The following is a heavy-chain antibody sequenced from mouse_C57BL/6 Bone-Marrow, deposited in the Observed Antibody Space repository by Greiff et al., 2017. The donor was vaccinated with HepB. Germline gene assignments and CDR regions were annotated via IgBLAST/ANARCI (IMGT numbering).Heavy chain of an antibody. Sequence: DVMLVESGGGLVKPGGSLKLSCAASGFTFSSYAMPWVRQTPEKRLEWVATISDGGSYTYYPDNVKGRFTISRDNTKNNLYLQMSHLKSEDTAMYYCARDGRYAMDYWGQGTSVTVSS. CDR2: ISDGGSYT. CDR1: GFTFSSYA. CDR3: ARDGRYAMDY. J-gene: IGHJ4*01. V-gene: IGHV5-4*01.